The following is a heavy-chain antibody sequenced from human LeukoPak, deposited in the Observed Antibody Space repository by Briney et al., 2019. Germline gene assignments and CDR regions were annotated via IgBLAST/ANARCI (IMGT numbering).Heavy chain of an antibody. J-gene: IGHJ6*03. CDR1: GFTFSSYG. D-gene: IGHD2-15*01. V-gene: IGHV3-23*01. CDR3: AKNGDRGAYCSGGSCYPYFYYYMDV. CDR2: INTSGGST. Sequence: GGSLRLSCAASGFTFSSYGMSWVRQAPGKGLEWVSAINTSGGSTYYADSVKGRFTISRGNSKNTLYLQMNSLRAEDTAIYYCAKNGDRGAYCSGGSCYPYFYYYMDVWGKGTTVTISS.